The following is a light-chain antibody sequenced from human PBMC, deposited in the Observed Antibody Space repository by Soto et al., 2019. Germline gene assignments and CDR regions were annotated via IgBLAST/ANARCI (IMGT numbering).Light chain of an antibody. V-gene: IGLV1-51*01. CDR3: GTWDSRLSAWV. J-gene: IGLJ3*02. Sequence: QSVLTQPPSVSAAPGQKVPISWSGSSSNIGNNYVSWYQPPPGTAPKLLIDDNKNRPSGIPDLLSGAKSGTSAALGITGLQTGDEADYYCGTWDSRLSAWVFGGGTQLTVL. CDR1: SSNIGNNY. CDR2: DNK.